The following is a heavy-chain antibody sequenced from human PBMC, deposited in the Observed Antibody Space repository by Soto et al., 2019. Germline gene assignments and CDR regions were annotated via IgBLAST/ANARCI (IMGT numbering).Heavy chain of an antibody. V-gene: IGHV3-64*01. CDR2: ISSNGGTT. J-gene: IGHJ4*02. D-gene: IGHD1-7*01. CDR3: VRRVSGNYDY. Sequence: EVQLAESGGGMVQPGGSLRLSCVASGFTFSSYAMHWVRQAPGKGLEYVSSISSNGGTTYYVNSVKGRFTISRDNSKNTLYLQMGSLRAEDMAVYYCVRRVSGNYDYWGQGTLVTVSS. CDR1: GFTFSSYA.